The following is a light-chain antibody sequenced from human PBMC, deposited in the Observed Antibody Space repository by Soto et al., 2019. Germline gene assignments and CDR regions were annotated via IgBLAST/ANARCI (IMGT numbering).Light chain of an antibody. CDR3: QQYNSYLCT. V-gene: IGKV1-5*01. J-gene: IGKJ1*01. Sequence: DIQMTQSPSTLSASVGDRVTITCRASQSISSWLAWYQQKPGKAPKLLIYDASSLESGVPSRFSGSGSGTEFPLTISSLQPDDFATYYCQQYNSYLCTFGQGTKVEIK. CDR1: QSISSW. CDR2: DAS.